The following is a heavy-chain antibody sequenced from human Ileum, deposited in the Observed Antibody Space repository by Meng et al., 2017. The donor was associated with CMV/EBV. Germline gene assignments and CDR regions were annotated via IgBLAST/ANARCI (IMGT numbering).Heavy chain of an antibody. CDR1: GFIFSNYE. V-gene: IGHV3-48*03. D-gene: IGHD2/OR15-2a*01. CDR3: ARDSNRSGRNYYYGLDV. CDR2: ISRGGSAI. Sequence: GGSLRLSCEASGFIFSNYEMNWVRQAPGKGLEWVSYISRGGSAIYYADSVKGRFTISRDNAKNSLYLQMTSLSAEDTGVYYCARDSNRSGRNYYYGLDVWGHGTTVTVSS. J-gene: IGHJ6*02.